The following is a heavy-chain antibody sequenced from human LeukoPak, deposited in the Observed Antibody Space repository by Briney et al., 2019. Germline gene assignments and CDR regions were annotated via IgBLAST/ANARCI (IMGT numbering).Heavy chain of an antibody. CDR2: IYYSGST. D-gene: IGHD7-27*01. V-gene: IGHV4-59*08. J-gene: IGHJ4*02. CDR3: AIHQVTGDLDY. Sequence: PSETLSLTCTVSGGSISSYYWSWLRQPPGKGLEWIGYIYYSGSTNYNPSLKSRVTISVDTSKNQFSLKLSSVTAADTAVYYCAIHQVTGDLDYWGQGTLVTVSS. CDR1: GGSISSYY.